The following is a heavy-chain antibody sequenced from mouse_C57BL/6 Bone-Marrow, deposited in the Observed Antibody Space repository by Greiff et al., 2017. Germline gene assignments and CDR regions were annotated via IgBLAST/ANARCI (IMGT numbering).Heavy chain of an antibody. CDR2: IFPGSGST. J-gene: IGHJ2*01. D-gene: IGHD1-1*02. Sequence: VKLMESGPELVKPGASVKISCKASGYTFTDYYINWVKQRPGQGLEWIGWIFPGSGSTYYNEKFKGKATLTVDKSSSTAYMLLSSLTSEDSAVYFCARPVARGYFDYWGQGTTLTVSS. CDR1: GYTFTDYY. CDR3: ARPVARGYFDY. V-gene: IGHV1-75*01.